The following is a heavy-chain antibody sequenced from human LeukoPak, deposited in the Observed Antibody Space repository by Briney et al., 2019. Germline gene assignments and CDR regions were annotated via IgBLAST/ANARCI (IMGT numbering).Heavy chain of an antibody. CDR2: MNPNSGNT. D-gene: IGHD2-2*01. Sequence: ASVKVSCKASGYTFTSYDINWVRQATGQGLEWMGWMNPNSGNTGYAQKFQGRVTITRNTSISTAYMELSSLRSEDTAVYYCARGRSIVPAAKWYYYYYMDVWGKGTTVTVSS. CDR3: ARGRSIVPAAKWYYYYYMDV. V-gene: IGHV1-8*03. J-gene: IGHJ6*03. CDR1: GYTFTSYD.